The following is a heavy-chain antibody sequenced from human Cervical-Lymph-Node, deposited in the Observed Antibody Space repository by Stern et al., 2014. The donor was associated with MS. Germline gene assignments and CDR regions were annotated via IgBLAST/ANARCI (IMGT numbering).Heavy chain of an antibody. V-gene: IGHV1-46*03. J-gene: IGHJ4*02. CDR2: INPSGGST. CDR3: ARDEGPYTAVSG. Sequence: VQLVESGAEVKKPGASVKVSCKASGYTFTSYYMHWVRQAPGQGLEWMGIINPSGGSTSYAQKFQGRVTTTRDTSTSTVYMELSSLRSEDTAVYYCARDEGPYTAVSGWGQGTLVTVSS. CDR1: GYTFTSYY. D-gene: IGHD6-19*01.